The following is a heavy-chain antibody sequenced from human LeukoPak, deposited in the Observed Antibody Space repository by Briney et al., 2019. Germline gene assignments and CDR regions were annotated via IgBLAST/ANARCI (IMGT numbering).Heavy chain of an antibody. V-gene: IGHV1-24*01. J-gene: IGHJ4*02. D-gene: IGHD3-9*01. CDR1: GYTLTELS. Sequence: ASVKVSCKVSGYTLTELSMHWVRQAPGKGLEGMGGFDPEDGETIYAQKFQGRVTMTEDTSTDTAYMELSSLRSEDTAVYYCATRTGITIYFDYWGQGTLVTVSS. CDR3: ATRTGITIYFDY. CDR2: FDPEDGET.